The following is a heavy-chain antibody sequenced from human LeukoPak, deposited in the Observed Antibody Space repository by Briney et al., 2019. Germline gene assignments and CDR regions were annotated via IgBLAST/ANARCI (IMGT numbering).Heavy chain of an antibody. CDR3: ASLSGVENYYGSGSYS. Sequence: SGTLSLTCAVSGGSISSSNWWSWVRQPPGKGLEWIGEIYHSGSTNYNPSLKSRVTISVDKSKNQFSLKLSSVTAADTAVYYCASLSGVENYYGSGSYSWGQGTLVTVSS. CDR1: GGSISSSNW. CDR2: IYHSGST. J-gene: IGHJ5*02. D-gene: IGHD3-10*01. V-gene: IGHV4-4*02.